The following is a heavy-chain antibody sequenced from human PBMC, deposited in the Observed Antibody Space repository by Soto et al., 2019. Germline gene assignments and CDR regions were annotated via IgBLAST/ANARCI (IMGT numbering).Heavy chain of an antibody. CDR2: IYYSGST. CDR3: ARHRGGSYGGFDY. J-gene: IGHJ4*02. D-gene: IGHD1-26*01. Sequence: SETLSLTCTVSGGSISSSSYYWGWIRQPPGKGLEWIGGIYYSGSTYYNPSLKSRVTISVDTSKNQFSLKLSSVTAADTAVYYCARHRGGSYGGFDYWGQGTLVTVSS. CDR1: GGSISSSSYY. V-gene: IGHV4-39*01.